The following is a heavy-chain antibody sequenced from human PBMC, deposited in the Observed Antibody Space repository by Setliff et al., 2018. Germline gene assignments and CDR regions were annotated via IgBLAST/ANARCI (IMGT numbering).Heavy chain of an antibody. CDR1: DDSFTSSRYY. CDR3: VRPGGTTVVARHFDY. V-gene: IGHV4-39*01. Sequence: SETLSLTCTVSDDSFTSSRYYWGWIRQAPGSGLEWIGSISYSGTPYYNASVESRVTLSIDTSRNRFSLELRSVTVADTATYYCVRPGGTTVVARHFDYWGSGILVTVSS. J-gene: IGHJ4*01. D-gene: IGHD2-15*01. CDR2: ISYSGTP.